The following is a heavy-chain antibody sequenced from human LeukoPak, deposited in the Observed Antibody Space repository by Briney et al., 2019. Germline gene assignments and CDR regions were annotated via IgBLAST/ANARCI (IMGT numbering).Heavy chain of an antibody. CDR2: MNPIRGNT. D-gene: IGHD5-18*01. CDR3: ARWVRPDSSPYYYFYMDV. V-gene: IGHV1-8*01. J-gene: IGHJ6*03. Sequence: ASVKVSRKASGYTSTSYDINWVRQATGQGLEWMGWMNPIRGNTAYAQKFPGIVTMSRKTSTSTASTELRPLRPAAPAVYDSARWVRPDSSPYYYFYMDVWGKGTTVSVSS. CDR1: GYTSTSYD.